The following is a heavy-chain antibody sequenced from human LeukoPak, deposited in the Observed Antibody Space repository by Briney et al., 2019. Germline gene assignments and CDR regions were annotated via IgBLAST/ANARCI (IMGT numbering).Heavy chain of an antibody. CDR3: ARGSRPGIAAAGTVDP. Sequence: ASVKVSCKASGYTXTGYYMHWVRQAPGQGLEWMGWINPNSGGTNYAQKFQGRVTMTRDTSISTAYMELSRLRSDDTAVYYCARGSRPGIAAAGTVDPWGQGTLVTVSS. J-gene: IGHJ5*02. CDR1: GYTXTGYY. CDR2: INPNSGGT. V-gene: IGHV1-2*02. D-gene: IGHD6-13*01.